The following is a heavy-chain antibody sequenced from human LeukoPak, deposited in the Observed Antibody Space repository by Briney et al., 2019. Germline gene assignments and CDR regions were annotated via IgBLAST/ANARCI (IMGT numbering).Heavy chain of an antibody. CDR1: GYTFTGYY. CDR3: TRGPSA. CDR2: INPNGGGT. V-gene: IGHV1-2*02. J-gene: IGHJ4*02. Sequence: GASMKVSCKASGYTFTGYYLHWVRQAPGQGLEWMGWINPNGGGTNYAQKFQGRVAMTRDTSISTAYMELSSLRSDDAAVYFCTRGPSAWGQGALVTVSS.